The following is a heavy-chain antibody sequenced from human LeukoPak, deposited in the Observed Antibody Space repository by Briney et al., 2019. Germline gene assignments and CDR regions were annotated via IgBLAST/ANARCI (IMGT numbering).Heavy chain of an antibody. Sequence: GGSLRLSCAASGFTFSSYGMHWVRQAPGKGLEWVAFIQFDGSDIFYTDSVKGRFTISRDNSKNTLYLQMNSLRAEDTAVYYCAKVGSYCSSTSCYGTDYYMDVWGKGTTVTVSS. V-gene: IGHV3-30*02. D-gene: IGHD2-2*01. CDR2: IQFDGSDI. J-gene: IGHJ6*03. CDR1: GFTFSSYG. CDR3: AKVGSYCSSTSCYGTDYYMDV.